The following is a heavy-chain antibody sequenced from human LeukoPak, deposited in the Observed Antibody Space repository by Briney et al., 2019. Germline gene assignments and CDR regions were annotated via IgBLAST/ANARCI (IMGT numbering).Heavy chain of an antibody. J-gene: IGHJ6*02. V-gene: IGHV3-30-3*01. Sequence: PGGSLRLSCAASGFTFSSYAMHWVRQAPGKGLEWVAVISYDGSNKYYADSVKGRFTISRDNSKNTLYLQMNSLRAEDTAVYYCARESGYYDSSGYSHYGMDVWGQGTTVTVSS. CDR1: GFTFSSYA. CDR3: ARESGYYDSSGYSHYGMDV. CDR2: ISYDGSNK. D-gene: IGHD3-22*01.